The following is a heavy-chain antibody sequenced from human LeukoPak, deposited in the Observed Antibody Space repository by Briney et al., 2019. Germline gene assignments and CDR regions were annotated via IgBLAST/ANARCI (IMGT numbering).Heavy chain of an antibody. CDR2: INPNSGGT. CDR3: ARPYYYDSSGYYYVRY. D-gene: IGHD3-22*01. CDR1: GYTLTGYY. J-gene: IGHJ4*02. Sequence: ASVKVSCKASGYTLTGYYMHWVRQAPGQGLEWMGWINPNSGGTNYAQKFQGRVTMTRDTSISTAYMELSRLRSDDTAVYYCARPYYYDSSGYYYVRYWGQGTLVTVSS. V-gene: IGHV1-2*02.